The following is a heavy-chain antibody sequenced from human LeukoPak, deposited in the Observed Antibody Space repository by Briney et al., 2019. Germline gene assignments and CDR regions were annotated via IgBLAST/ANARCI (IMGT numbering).Heavy chain of an antibody. J-gene: IGHJ4*02. CDR2: IYYTGST. Sequence: PSETLSLTCTVSGGSVSSTEFYWGWIRHPPGKGLQWIGNIYYTGSTYYNPSLNSRVTMSVDTSQNQFSLEMTSVTAADTAVYYCARLSKGRYFDYIFDYWGQGTLVTVSS. D-gene: IGHD3-9*01. CDR3: ARLSKGRYFDYIFDY. V-gene: IGHV4-39*01. CDR1: GGSVSSTEFY.